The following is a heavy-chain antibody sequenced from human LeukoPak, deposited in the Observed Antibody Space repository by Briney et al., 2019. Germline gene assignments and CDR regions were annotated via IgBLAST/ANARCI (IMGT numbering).Heavy chain of an antibody. J-gene: IGHJ4*02. Sequence: SVKVSCKASGGTFSSYAISWVRQAPGQGLEWMGGIIPIFGTANYAQKFQGRATITTDESTSTAYMELSSLRSEDTAVYYCARDGRWGSYDRQINWGQGTLVTVSS. D-gene: IGHD3-16*01. CDR3: ARDGRWGSYDRQIN. CDR2: IIPIFGTA. V-gene: IGHV1-69*05. CDR1: GGTFSSYA.